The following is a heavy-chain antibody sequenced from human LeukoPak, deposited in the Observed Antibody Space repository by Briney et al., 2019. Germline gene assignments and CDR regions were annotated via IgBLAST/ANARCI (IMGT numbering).Heavy chain of an antibody. CDR2: IYYSGST. D-gene: IGHD5-12*01. Sequence: SETLSLTCTVSGGPISSSSYYWGWIRQPPGKGLEWIGSIYYSGSTYYNPSLKSRVTISVDTSKNQFSLKLSSVTAADTAVYYCARHMSRFGAPTLVASFDYWGQGTLVTVSS. CDR1: GGPISSSSYY. J-gene: IGHJ4*02. CDR3: ARHMSRFGAPTLVASFDY. V-gene: IGHV4-39*01.